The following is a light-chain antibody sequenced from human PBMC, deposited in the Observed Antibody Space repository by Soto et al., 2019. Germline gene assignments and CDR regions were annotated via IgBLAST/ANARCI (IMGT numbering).Light chain of an antibody. V-gene: IGLV1-44*01. Sequence: QSVLTQPPSASGTPGQRVTISCSGTSSNIGSNTVTWYQQLPGTAPTLLIYSNDQRPSGVPDRFSGSKSGISASLAISGLQSEDEADYYCAAWGASLNGWVFGGGTKLTVL. J-gene: IGLJ3*02. CDR3: AAWGASLNGWV. CDR1: SSNIGSNT. CDR2: SND.